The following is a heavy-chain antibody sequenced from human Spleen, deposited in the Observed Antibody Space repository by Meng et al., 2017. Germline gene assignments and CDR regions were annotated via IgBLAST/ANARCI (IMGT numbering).Heavy chain of an antibody. CDR1: VGSSSDYY. J-gene: IGHJ4*02. V-gene: IGHV4-34*02. CDR2: INHSGST. Sequence: GRLQRWGGGLLRLSETLPPTCAACVGSSSDYYWSWIRQPPGKGLEWIGEINHSGSTNYNPSLASRATISVDTSQNNLSLKLSSVTAADSAVYYCARGPTTMAHDFDYWGQGTLVTVSS. D-gene: IGHD4-11*01. CDR3: ARGPTTMAHDFDY.